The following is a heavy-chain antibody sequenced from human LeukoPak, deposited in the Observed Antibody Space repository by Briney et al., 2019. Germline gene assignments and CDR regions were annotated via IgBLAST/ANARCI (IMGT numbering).Heavy chain of an antibody. J-gene: IGHJ4*02. CDR3: AGGSGSGWMVDS. D-gene: IGHD6-19*01. Sequence: SETLSLTCTVSAGSISSSNYYWGWIRQPPGKGLEWIGHLHYSGTTNYNPSLKSRVTISVDTSKNQFSLKLSSVTAADTAVYYCAGGSGSGWMVDSWGQGILVTVSS. CDR2: LHYSGTT. V-gene: IGHV4-61*05. CDR1: AGSISSSNYY.